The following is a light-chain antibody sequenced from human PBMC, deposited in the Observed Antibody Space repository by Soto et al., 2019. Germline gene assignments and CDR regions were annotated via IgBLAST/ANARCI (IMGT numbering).Light chain of an antibody. V-gene: IGLV2-14*01. J-gene: IGLJ1*01. CDR3: SSFTTSYFYV. Sequence: QSALTQPASVSGSPGQSITISCTGTGSDIGAYNYVSWYQQHPGKAPKLIIYGVTHRPSGVSTRFSASKSAYTASLTISGLQAEDEADYDCSSFTTSYFYVFGPGTKLTVL. CDR2: GVT. CDR1: GSDIGAYNY.